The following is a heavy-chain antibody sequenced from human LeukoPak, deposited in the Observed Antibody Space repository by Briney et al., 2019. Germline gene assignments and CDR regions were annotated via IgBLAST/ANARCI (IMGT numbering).Heavy chain of an antibody. CDR2: IYRGGGT. J-gene: IGHJ6*04. V-gene: IGHV3-53*01. D-gene: IGHD3-16*01. Sequence: GGSLRLSCAASGFTVTGSYMTWVRQAPGKGLEWVSIIYRGGGTSYANSVRGRFTVSRDDSKNTLYLQMNSLRAEDAAVYYCARGASPDVWGKGTTVTVSS. CDR3: ARGASPDV. CDR1: GFTVTGSY.